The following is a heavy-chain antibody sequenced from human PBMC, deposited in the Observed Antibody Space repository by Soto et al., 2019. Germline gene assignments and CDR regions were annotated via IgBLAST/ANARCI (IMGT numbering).Heavy chain of an antibody. D-gene: IGHD6-19*01. CDR3: ARDRVSQSLDRLYFGR. CDR2: ISPNSGGT. CDR1: GYTFTGYY. Sequence: ASVKVSCKASGYTFTGYYMHWVRQAPGQGLEWMGWISPNSGGTNYAQKFQGRLFLTIDTSTSTGYMELRGLTSDDTAVYFCARDRVSQSLDRLYFGRWGQGTLVTVSS. J-gene: IGHJ4*02. V-gene: IGHV1-2*02.